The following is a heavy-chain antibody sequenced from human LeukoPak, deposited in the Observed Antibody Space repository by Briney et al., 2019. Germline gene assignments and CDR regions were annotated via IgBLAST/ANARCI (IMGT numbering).Heavy chain of an antibody. CDR1: GGSISSSSYY. J-gene: IGHJ6*03. V-gene: IGHV4-39*07. CDR3: ARDSIAAAGTFYYYYMDV. D-gene: IGHD6-13*01. Sequence: SETLSLTCTVSGGSISSSSYYWGWIRQPPGKGLEWIGSIYYSGGTYYNPSLKSRVTISVDTSKNQFSLKLSSVTAADTAVYYCARDSIAAAGTFYYYYMDVWGKGTTVTVSS. CDR2: IYYSGGT.